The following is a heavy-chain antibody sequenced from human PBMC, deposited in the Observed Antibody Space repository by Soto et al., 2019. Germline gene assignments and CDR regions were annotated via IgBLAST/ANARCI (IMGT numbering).Heavy chain of an antibody. Sequence: QVQLVESGGGVVQPGRPLGLACAAPGFTFSSYGMHWVRQPPGKGLEGGAVIWYDGSKKYYADSVKGRFTISRDNSKNTLYLQMNSLRAEDTAVYYCARDSMSSGWGLYYYYYMDVWGKGTTVTVSS. D-gene: IGHD6-19*01. CDR1: GFTFSSYG. CDR2: IWYDGSKK. J-gene: IGHJ6*03. V-gene: IGHV3-33*01. CDR3: ARDSMSSGWGLYYYYYMDV.